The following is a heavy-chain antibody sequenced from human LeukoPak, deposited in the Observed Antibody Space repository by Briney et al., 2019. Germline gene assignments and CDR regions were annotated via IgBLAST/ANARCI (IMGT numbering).Heavy chain of an antibody. Sequence: SETLSLTCTVSGGSISSDNYYWSWIRQPPGKGLEWIGYIYYSGSTYYNPSLKSRVTISVDTSKSQFSLKLSSVTAADTAVYYCASSYYYDSSGYYFLDYWGQGTLVTVSS. CDR1: GGSISSDNYY. CDR3: ASSYYYDSSGYYFLDY. CDR2: IYYSGST. J-gene: IGHJ4*02. D-gene: IGHD3-22*01. V-gene: IGHV4-30-4*02.